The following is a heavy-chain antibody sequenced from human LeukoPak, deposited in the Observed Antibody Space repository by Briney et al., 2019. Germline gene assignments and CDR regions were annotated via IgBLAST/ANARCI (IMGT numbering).Heavy chain of an antibody. Sequence: PGGSLRLSCAASGFTFSSYSMNWVRQAPGKGLEWVSAISGSGGSTYYADSVKGRFTISRDNSKNTLYLQMNSLRAEDTAVYYCANVVAGPYYFDYWGQGTLVTVSS. CDR3: ANVVAGPYYFDY. D-gene: IGHD6-19*01. V-gene: IGHV3-23*01. CDR2: ISGSGGST. CDR1: GFTFSSYS. J-gene: IGHJ4*02.